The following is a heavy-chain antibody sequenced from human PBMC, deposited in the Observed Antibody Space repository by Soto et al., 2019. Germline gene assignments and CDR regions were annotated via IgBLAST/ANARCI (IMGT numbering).Heavy chain of an antibody. CDR2: IDPTSGGT. Sequence: GSVQGSCKASGSTFTGYYMHWLRQAPGQPREWLGWIDPTSGGTNYAQKLQGRVTMTRDTSISTAYMELTRLRSDGTAVYYCARVSSDLWSETPYYYYYRMDVWGQGT. V-gene: IGHV1-2*02. CDR3: ARVSSDLWSETPYYYYYRMDV. CDR1: GSTFTGYY. D-gene: IGHD3-3*01. J-gene: IGHJ6*02.